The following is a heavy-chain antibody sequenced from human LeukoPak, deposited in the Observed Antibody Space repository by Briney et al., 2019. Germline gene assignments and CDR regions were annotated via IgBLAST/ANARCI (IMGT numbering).Heavy chain of an antibody. CDR2: IYYSGST. J-gene: IGHJ4*02. CDR3: ARHVRFLEWLSSYYFDY. V-gene: IGHV4-39*01. CDR1: GGSISSSSYY. D-gene: IGHD3-3*01. Sequence: EPSETLSLTCTVSGGSISSSSYYWGWIRQPPGKGLEWIGSIYYSGSTYYNPSRKSRFTISVDTSKSQFSLRLTSVTAADTAVYYCARHVRFLEWLSSYYFDYWGQGTLVTVSS.